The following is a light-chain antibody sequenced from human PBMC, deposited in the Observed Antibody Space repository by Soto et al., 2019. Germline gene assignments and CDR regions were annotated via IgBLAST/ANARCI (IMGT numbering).Light chain of an antibody. J-gene: IGLJ3*02. CDR1: SSNIGSNT. CDR3: AAWDDSLNGQV. CDR2: TNN. Sequence: QSVLTQPPSASGTPGQRVTISCSGSSSNIGSNTVNWYQQLPGTAPKLLIYTNNQRPSGVPDRFSGSKSGASASLAISWRQSEDEADYYCAAWDDSLNGQVFGGGTKLTVL. V-gene: IGLV1-44*01.